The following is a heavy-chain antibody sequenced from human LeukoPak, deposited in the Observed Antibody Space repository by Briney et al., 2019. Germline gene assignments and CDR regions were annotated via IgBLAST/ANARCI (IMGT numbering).Heavy chain of an antibody. D-gene: IGHD2-2*01. CDR2: ISSSSSTI. Sequence: GGSLRLSCAASRFTFSTYTMNWVRQAPGKGLEWVSSISSSSSTIYYTDSVKGRFTISRDNAKNSLYLQMNSLRDEDTAVYYCARARDIVVSSNIYYFDYWGQGTLVTVSS. J-gene: IGHJ4*02. CDR3: ARARDIVVSSNIYYFDY. CDR1: RFTFSTYT. V-gene: IGHV3-48*02.